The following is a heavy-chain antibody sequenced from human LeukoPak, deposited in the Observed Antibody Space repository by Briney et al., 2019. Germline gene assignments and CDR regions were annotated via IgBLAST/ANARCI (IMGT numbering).Heavy chain of an antibody. D-gene: IGHD3-22*01. CDR3: ARDTSYYDWEYFQH. V-gene: IGHV1-8*01. CDR2: MNPNSGNT. CDR1: GYTFTSYD. J-gene: IGHJ1*01. Sequence: ASVKVSCKASGYTFTSYDINWVRQATGQGLEWMGWMNPNSGNTGYAQKFQGRVTMTRNTSISTAYMELSSLRSEDTAVDYCARDTSYYDWEYFQHWGQGTLVTVSS.